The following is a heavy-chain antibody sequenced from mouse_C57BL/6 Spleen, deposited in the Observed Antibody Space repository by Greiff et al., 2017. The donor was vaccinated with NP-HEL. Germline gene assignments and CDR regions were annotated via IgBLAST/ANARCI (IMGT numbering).Heavy chain of an antibody. CDR1: GFSLTSYG. CDR2: IWSGGST. CDR3: ARDLHYGYVYYAMDY. Sequence: VKLQESGPGLVQPSQSLSITCTVSGFSLTSYGVHWVRQSPGKGLEWLGVIWSGGSTDYNAAFISRLSISKDNSKSQVFFKMNSLQADDTAIYYCARDLHYGYVYYAMDYWGQGTSVTVSS. D-gene: IGHD2-2*01. V-gene: IGHV2-2*01. J-gene: IGHJ4*01.